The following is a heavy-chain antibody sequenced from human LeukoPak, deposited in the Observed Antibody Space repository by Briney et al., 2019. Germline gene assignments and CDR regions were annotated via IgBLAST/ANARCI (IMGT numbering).Heavy chain of an antibody. Sequence: SETLSLTCTVSGGSITGYYWSWIRQPPGKGLEWIGYIYYSGSTNYNPSLNSRVIMSVDTSKNQVSLKLTSMTAADTAVYFCVRGSGWYLYRGQGTLVTVSS. CDR2: IYYSGST. CDR1: GGSITGYY. V-gene: IGHV4-59*12. J-gene: IGHJ4*02. D-gene: IGHD6-19*01. CDR3: VRGSGWYLY.